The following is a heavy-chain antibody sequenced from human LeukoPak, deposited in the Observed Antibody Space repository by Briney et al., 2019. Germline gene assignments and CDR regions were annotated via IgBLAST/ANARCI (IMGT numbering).Heavy chain of an antibody. J-gene: IGHJ6*03. CDR3: ARDYCSGGSCYFPDYYYYYMDV. D-gene: IGHD2-15*01. CDR1: GYTFTGYY. Sequence: ASVKVSCKASGYTFTGYYMHWVRQAPGQGLEWMGRINPNSGGTNYAQKFQGRVTMTRDTSTSTVYMELSSLRSEDTAVYYCARDYCSGGSCYFPDYYYYYMDVWGKGTTVTVSS. CDR2: INPNSGGT. V-gene: IGHV1-2*06.